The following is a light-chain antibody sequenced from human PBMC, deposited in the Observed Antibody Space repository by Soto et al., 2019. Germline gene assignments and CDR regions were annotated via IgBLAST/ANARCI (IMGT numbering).Light chain of an antibody. CDR3: SSYVSNSTPL. J-gene: IGLJ3*02. Sequence: QSALTQPASVSGSPGQSITISCTGTSSDVGAYNYVSWYQHHPGKAPKLIIYEVSDRPSGVSNRFSGSKSGNTASLTISGLQAEDEADYHCSSYVSNSTPLFGGGTKVTVL. V-gene: IGLV2-14*01. CDR1: SSDVGAYNY. CDR2: EVS.